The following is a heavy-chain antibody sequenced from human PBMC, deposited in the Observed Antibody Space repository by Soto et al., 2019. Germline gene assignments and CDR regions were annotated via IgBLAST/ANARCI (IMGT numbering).Heavy chain of an antibody. CDR2: IYDSGST. CDR1: GGSISSGGYY. V-gene: IGHV4-31*03. J-gene: IGHJ4*01. Sequence: SETLSLTCTVSGGSISSGGYYWSWIRQHPGKGLEGIGYIYDSGSTYYNPSLKSRVTISVDTSKYQFSLKLSSVTAADTAVYYCARVGVFCGGDCDNGWKDDFDFWGQGTMVTVSS. D-gene: IGHD2-21*01. CDR3: ARVGVFCGGDCDNGWKDDFDF.